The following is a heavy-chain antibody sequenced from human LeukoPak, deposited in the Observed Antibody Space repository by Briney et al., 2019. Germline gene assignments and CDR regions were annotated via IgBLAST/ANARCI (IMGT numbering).Heavy chain of an antibody. J-gene: IGHJ5*02. Sequence: GGSLRLSCAASGFTFSSYWMSWVRQAPGKGLEWLANIKQDGSEKYYVDSVKGRFTISRDNAKNSLYLQMNSLRAEDTAVYYCARGRRVPAAMGNWFDPWGQGTLVTVSS. CDR3: ARGRRVPAAMGNWFDP. D-gene: IGHD2-2*01. V-gene: IGHV3-7*01. CDR2: IKQDGSEK. CDR1: GFTFSSYW.